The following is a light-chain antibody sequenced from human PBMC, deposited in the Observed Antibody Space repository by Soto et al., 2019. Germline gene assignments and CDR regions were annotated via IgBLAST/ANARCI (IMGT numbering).Light chain of an antibody. CDR2: DVS. CDR1: NSDVGGDNH. V-gene: IGLV2-14*03. Sequence: QSALTQPASVSGSLGQSITISCAGTNSDVGGDNHVSWYQQHPDKAPKLIIYDVSNRPSGVSNRFSGSKSGNTASLTISGLQTEDEAHYYCSSYTSSTSLFGGGTKLTVL. CDR3: SSYTSSTSL. J-gene: IGLJ2*01.